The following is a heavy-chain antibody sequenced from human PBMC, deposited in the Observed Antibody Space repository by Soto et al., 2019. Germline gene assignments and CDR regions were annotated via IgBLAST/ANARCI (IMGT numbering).Heavy chain of an antibody. CDR2: ISGSGSST. J-gene: IGHJ3*02. CDR3: ARRSTSWAFDI. V-gene: IGHV3-23*01. CDR1: GFTFSSYA. D-gene: IGHD2-2*01. Sequence: EVQLLESGGGLVQPGGSLRLSCAASGFTFSSYAMNWVRQAPGKGLEWVSVISGSGSSTYYADSVKGRFTISRDNSKNTLYLQMSSLRAEDTAVYYCARRSTSWAFDIWGQGKMVTVSS.